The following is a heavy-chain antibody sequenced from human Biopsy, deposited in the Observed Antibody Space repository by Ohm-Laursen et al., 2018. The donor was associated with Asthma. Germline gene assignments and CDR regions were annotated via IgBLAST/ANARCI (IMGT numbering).Heavy chain of an antibody. J-gene: IGHJ6*02. D-gene: IGHD6-19*01. CDR1: GGSVYSYDHH. V-gene: IGHV4-30-4*01. CDR3: ARDGSSVAGTPYGMDV. Sequence: SETLSLTCSVFGGSVYSYDHHWSWIRQPPGKGLEWIGYIYYSGSTYYNPSLKSRVTISVDTSKNQFSLKPSSVTAADTAVYYCARDGSSVAGTPYGMDVWGQGTTVTVSS. CDR2: IYYSGST.